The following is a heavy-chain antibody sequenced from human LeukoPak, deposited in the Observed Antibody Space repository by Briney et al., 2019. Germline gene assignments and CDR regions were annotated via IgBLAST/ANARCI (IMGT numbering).Heavy chain of an antibody. V-gene: IGHV1-2*02. CDR3: ARDPGYIYPQYEFDY. D-gene: IGHD5-18*01. Sequence: GASVKVSCKASGYTFTGYYMHWVRQAPGQGLEWMGWINPNSGGTNYAQKFQGRVTMTRDTSISTAYMGLSSLKSDDTAVYYCARDPGYIYPQYEFDYWGQGTLVTVSS. CDR2: INPNSGGT. CDR1: GYTFTGYY. J-gene: IGHJ4*02.